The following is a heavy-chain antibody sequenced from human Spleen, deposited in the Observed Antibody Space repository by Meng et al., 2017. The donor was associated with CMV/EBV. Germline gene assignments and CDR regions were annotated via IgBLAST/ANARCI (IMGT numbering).Heavy chain of an antibody. Sequence: ASVQVSCKASGYTFTSYDVNWVRQATGQGLEWMGWMNPNSGNTGYAQKFQGRVTMTRNTSISTAYMELSSLRSEDTAVYYCAREAFHWNDASYYYGMDVWGQGTTVTVSS. CDR1: GYTFTSYD. D-gene: IGHD1-1*01. J-gene: IGHJ6*02. CDR2: MNPNSGNT. CDR3: AREAFHWNDASYYYGMDV. V-gene: IGHV1-8*01.